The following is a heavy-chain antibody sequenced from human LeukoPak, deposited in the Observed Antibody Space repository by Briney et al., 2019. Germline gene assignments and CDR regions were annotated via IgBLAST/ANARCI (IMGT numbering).Heavy chain of an antibody. Sequence: PGGSLRLSCAASGFTFSSYSMNWVRQAPGKGLEWISSISSSSSYIYYADSVKGRFTISRDNAKNSLYLQMNSLRAEDTAVYYCARRYSNYDHFFDYWGQGTLVTVSS. D-gene: IGHD4-11*01. CDR1: GFTFSSYS. CDR3: ARRYSNYDHFFDY. CDR2: ISSSSSYI. J-gene: IGHJ4*02. V-gene: IGHV3-21*01.